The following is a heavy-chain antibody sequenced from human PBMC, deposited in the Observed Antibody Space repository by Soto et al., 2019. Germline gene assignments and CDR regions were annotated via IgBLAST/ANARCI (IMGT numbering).Heavy chain of an antibody. Sequence: GGSLRLSCGASGFTFRSYSMNWVRQAPGKGVEWVSSISSSSSYIYYADSVKGRFTISRENAKNSLYLQMNSLRAEATAVYYCARGTAGSSSPYFYYGMVVWGQGTTVTVSS. V-gene: IGHV3-21*01. CDR2: ISSSSSYI. J-gene: IGHJ6*02. CDR3: ARGTAGSSSPYFYYGMVV. D-gene: IGHD6-6*01. CDR1: GFTFRSYS.